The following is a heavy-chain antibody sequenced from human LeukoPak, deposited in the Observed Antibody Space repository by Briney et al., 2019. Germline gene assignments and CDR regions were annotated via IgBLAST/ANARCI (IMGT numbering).Heavy chain of an antibody. CDR3: ARDVEMVGGVTFDP. J-gene: IGHJ5*02. CDR2: IKSDGTST. D-gene: IGHD3-10*01. CDR1: GFTFSSYW. V-gene: IGHV3-74*01. Sequence: GGSLRLSCAASGFTFSSYWMHWVRQAPGKGLVWVSRIKSDGTSTSYADPVKGRFTISRDNAKNTLYLQMNSLRAEDTAVYCCARDVEMVGGVTFDPWGQGTLVTVSS.